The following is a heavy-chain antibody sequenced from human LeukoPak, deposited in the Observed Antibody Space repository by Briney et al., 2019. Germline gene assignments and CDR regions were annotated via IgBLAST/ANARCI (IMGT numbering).Heavy chain of an antibody. V-gene: IGHV4-34*01. CDR3: ARGRVSSSTWYSTYYYFFYMDF. Sequence: PSETLSLTCAVYGGSFSGYYWSWIRQPPGKGLEWIGEINHSGSTNYNPSLNGRVSISRDTSNNFFSLRLRSVTAADTAVYFCARGRVSSSTWYSTYYYFFYMDFWGEGTTVTVSS. D-gene: IGHD4-11*01. CDR1: GGSFSGYY. CDR2: INHSGST. J-gene: IGHJ6*03.